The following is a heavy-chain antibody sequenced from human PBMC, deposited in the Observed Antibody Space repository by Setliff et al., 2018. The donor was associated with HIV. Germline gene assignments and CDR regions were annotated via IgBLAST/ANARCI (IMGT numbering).Heavy chain of an antibody. Sequence: SETLSLTCAVNGGSFSDYYWTWIRQSPGKGLEWIGDIHHSGITNYRPSLKSRVTMSVDTSKNQFSLKLTSVTAADTAVYYCASLRRSSWYPRFDPWGQGNLVTVSS. D-gene: IGHD6-13*01. CDR3: ASLRRSSWYPRFDP. CDR1: GGSFSDYY. J-gene: IGHJ5*02. CDR2: IHHSGIT. V-gene: IGHV4-34*01.